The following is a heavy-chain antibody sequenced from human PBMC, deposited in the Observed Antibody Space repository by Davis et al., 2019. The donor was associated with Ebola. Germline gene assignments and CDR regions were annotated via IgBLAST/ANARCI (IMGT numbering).Heavy chain of an antibody. V-gene: IGHV3-21*01. Sequence: GESLKISCAASGFTFSTYTMNWVRQAPGKGLEWVSSISSSSGYIYYADSVRGRFTISRDNAKNSLYLQMNSLRAEDTAVYYCARGGYGDYHTDYWGQGTLVTVSS. CDR2: ISSSSGYI. D-gene: IGHD4-17*01. CDR3: ARGGYGDYHTDY. J-gene: IGHJ4*01. CDR1: GFTFSTYT.